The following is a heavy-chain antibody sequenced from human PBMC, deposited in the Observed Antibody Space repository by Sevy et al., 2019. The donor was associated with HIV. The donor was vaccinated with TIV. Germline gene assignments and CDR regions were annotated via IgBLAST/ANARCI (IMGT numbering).Heavy chain of an antibody. Sequence: ASVKVSCKASGYTFTNYGISWVRQAPGQGLEWMGWISAHNGNTNYAQKLQGRVTMTTDTSTITASMELRSLRSDDTAVYYCARDLSHTGRFGAFYIWGQGTMVTVSS. CDR2: ISAHNGNT. CDR3: ARDLSHTGRFGAFYI. J-gene: IGHJ3*02. V-gene: IGHV1-18*01. D-gene: IGHD3-3*01. CDR1: GYTFTNYG.